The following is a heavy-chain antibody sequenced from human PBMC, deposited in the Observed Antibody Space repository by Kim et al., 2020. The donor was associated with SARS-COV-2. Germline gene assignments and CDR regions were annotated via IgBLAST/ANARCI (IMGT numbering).Heavy chain of an antibody. D-gene: IGHD3-22*01. V-gene: IGHV3-9*01. Sequence: SLRLSCAASGFTFGDYAMHWVRQAPGKGLEWVSGISWNSGSIGYADSVKGRFTISRDNAKNSLYLQMNSLRAEDTALYYCAKEHYYDSSGYSSRRYGMDVWGQGTTVTVSS. J-gene: IGHJ6*02. CDR3: AKEHYYDSSGYSSRRYGMDV. CDR2: ISWNSGSI. CDR1: GFTFGDYA.